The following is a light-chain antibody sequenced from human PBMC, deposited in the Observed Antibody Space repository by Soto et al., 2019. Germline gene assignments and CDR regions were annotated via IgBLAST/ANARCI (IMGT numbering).Light chain of an antibody. CDR3: SSYTSSSTLV. CDR1: SNDVGSYNF. CDR2: DVS. J-gene: IGLJ2*01. V-gene: IGLV2-14*03. Sequence: QSALTQPASVSGSPGQSITISCIGTSNDVGSYNFVSWYQKHPNTAPRLIIYDVSNRPSGVSNRFSGSKSDNTASLTISGLQAEDEADYYCSSYTSSSTLVFGGGTKLTVL.